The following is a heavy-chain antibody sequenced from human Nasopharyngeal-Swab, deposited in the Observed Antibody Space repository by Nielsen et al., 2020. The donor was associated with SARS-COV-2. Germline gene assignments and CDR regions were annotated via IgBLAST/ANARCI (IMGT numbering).Heavy chain of an antibody. CDR2: IFSNDEK. CDR3: ARIPGLRSSSWYYFQY. D-gene: IGHD6-13*01. CDR1: GFSRSNARMG. Sequence: SGPTLVKPTETLTLTCTVSGFSRSNARMGVSWIRQPPGKALEWLAHIFSNDEKSYSTSLKSRLTIPKDTSKSQVVLTMTNMDPIDTATYYCARIPGLRSSSWYYFQYWGQVTLVTVSS. V-gene: IGHV2-26*01. J-gene: IGHJ1*01.